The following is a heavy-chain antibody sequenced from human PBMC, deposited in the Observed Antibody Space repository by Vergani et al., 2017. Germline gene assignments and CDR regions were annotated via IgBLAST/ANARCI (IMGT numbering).Heavy chain of an antibody. CDR1: GFTFSSYA. V-gene: IGHV3-23*01. CDR2: ISGSGGST. Sequence: EVQLLESGGGLVQPGGSLRLSCAASGFTFSSYAMSWVRQAPGKGLEWVSAISGSGGSTYYADSVKGRFTISRDNSKNTLYLQMNSLRAEVTAVYYCAKGVVHSKRVFDWFDPWGQGTLVTVSS. CDR3: AKGVVHSKRVFDWFDP. D-gene: IGHD3-3*01. J-gene: IGHJ5*02.